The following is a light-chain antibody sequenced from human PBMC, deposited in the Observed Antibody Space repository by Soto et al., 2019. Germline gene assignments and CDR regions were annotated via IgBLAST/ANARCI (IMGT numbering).Light chain of an antibody. CDR2: GAS. CDR1: QYVSNK. Sequence: EIEMTQSPATLSVSPGATASLSCRASQYVSNKVAWYQQKPGQAARLLILGASTRATGVPARFSGSGSGTEFTLSISSLQSEDFAVYYCKQYKEWPPFTFGQGTRLEIK. J-gene: IGKJ5*01. V-gene: IGKV3-15*01. CDR3: KQYKEWPPFT.